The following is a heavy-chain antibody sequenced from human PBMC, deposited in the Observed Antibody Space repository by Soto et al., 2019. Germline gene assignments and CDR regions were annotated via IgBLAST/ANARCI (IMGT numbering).Heavy chain of an antibody. CDR2: ISYDGSNK. CDR3: AKDWLAYCGGDCYGNLDY. CDR1: GFTFSSYG. D-gene: IGHD2-21*02. Sequence: QVQLVESGGGVVQPGRSLRLSCAASGFTFSSYGMHWVRQAPGKGLEWVAVISYDGSNKYYADSVKGRFTISRDNSKNTLYLQMNSLRAEDTAVYYCAKDWLAYCGGDCYGNLDYWGQGTLVTVSS. V-gene: IGHV3-30*18. J-gene: IGHJ4*02.